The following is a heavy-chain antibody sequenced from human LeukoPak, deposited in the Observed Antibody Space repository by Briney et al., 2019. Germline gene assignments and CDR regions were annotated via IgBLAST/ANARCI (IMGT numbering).Heavy chain of an antibody. J-gene: IGHJ4*02. CDR3: ARVIAAAVDY. CDR1: GGSIRSSYYY. D-gene: IGHD6-13*01. V-gene: IGHV4-39*07. Sequence: SETLSLTCTVSGGSIRSSYYYWGWIRQPPGKGLEWIGGIYDSGSIYYNPSLKSRVTISVDTSKNQFSLKLSSVTAADTAVYYCARVIAAAVDYWGQGTLVTVSS. CDR2: IYDSGSI.